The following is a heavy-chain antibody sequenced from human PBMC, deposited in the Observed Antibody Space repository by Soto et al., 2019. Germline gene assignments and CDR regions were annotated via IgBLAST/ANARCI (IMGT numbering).Heavy chain of an antibody. D-gene: IGHD3-3*01. J-gene: IGHJ6*02. CDR2: INHSGST. Sequence: SETLSLTCAVYGGSFSGYYWSWTRQPPGKGLEWSGEINHSGSTNYNPSLKSRVTISVDTSKNQFSLKLSSVTAADTAVYYCARGLPYYDFWSGYSNYYYYGMDVWGQGTTVTVSS. CDR3: ARGLPYYDFWSGYSNYYYYGMDV. V-gene: IGHV4-34*01. CDR1: GGSFSGYY.